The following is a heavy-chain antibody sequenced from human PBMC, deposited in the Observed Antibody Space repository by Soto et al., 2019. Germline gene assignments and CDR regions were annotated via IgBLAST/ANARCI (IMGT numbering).Heavy chain of an antibody. D-gene: IGHD2-2*01. Sequence: QVQLVQSGAEVKKPGSSVKVSCKASGGTFSSSAISWVRQAPGQGLEWMGGIIPIFGTANYAQRFQGRVTITADESTSTAYMELSSLRSEATAGYYCARGDCSSTSCYVAFDIWGQGTMVTVSS. V-gene: IGHV1-69*01. CDR1: GGTFSSSA. CDR3: ARGDCSSTSCYVAFDI. J-gene: IGHJ3*02. CDR2: IIPIFGTA.